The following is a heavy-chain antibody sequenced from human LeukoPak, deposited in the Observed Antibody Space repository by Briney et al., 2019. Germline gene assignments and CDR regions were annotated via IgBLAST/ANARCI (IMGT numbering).Heavy chain of an antibody. V-gene: IGHV1-18*01. CDR1: GYTFTSYG. CDR3: ARTRAPSNWRYMDV. CDR2: ISAYNGNT. D-gene: IGHD3-3*01. Sequence: GASVKVSCKASGYTFTSYGISWVRQAPGQGLEWMGWISAYNGNTNYAQKLQGRVTMTTDTSTSTAYMELSRLTSDDTAVYYCARTRAPSNWRYMDVWGKGTTVTVSS. J-gene: IGHJ6*03.